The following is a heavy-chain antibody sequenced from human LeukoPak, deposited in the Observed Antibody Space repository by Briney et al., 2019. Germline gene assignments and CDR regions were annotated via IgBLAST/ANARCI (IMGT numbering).Heavy chain of an antibody. CDR3: ARAFSSGYDLLN. D-gene: IGHD5-12*01. V-gene: IGHV3-21*01. CDR1: GFIFSSYS. Sequence: PGGSLRFSCAASGFIFSSYSMNWVRQAPGKGLEWVSSISSSSIYIYYADSVKGRFTISRDNAGNLLHLQMNSLSAEDTAVYYCARAFSSGYDLLNWGQGTLVTVSS. CDR2: ISSSSIYI. J-gene: IGHJ4*02.